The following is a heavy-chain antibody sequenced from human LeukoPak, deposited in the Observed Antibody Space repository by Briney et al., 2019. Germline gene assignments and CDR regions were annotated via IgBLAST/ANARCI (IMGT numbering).Heavy chain of an antibody. D-gene: IGHD1-1*01. J-gene: IGHJ4*02. CDR2: ISGSGGRT. CDR1: GFTFDSYA. Sequence: GGSLRLSCAASGFTFDSYAMTWVRQAPGKGLEWVSTISGSGGRTFHGDSVKGRFTISRDKSKNTLYLQMNSLRAEDTAVYYCAKEGSNWDVDYWGQGTLVTVSS. CDR3: AKEGSNWDVDY. V-gene: IGHV3-23*01.